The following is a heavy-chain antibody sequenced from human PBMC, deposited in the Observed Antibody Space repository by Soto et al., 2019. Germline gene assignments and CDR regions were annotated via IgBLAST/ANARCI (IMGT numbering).Heavy chain of an antibody. CDR1: GGSISSCGYY. CDR2: IYYSGST. V-gene: IGHV4-31*03. D-gene: IGHD4-4*01. J-gene: IGHJ4*02. Sequence: PSETLSLTCTVSGGSISSCGYYWSWIRQHPGKGLEWIGYIYYSGSTKYKPSLKSRVTISVDTSKNQFSLKVSSATAADTAVYYCARHSNRNYGLYYFDYWGLGALVTVSS. CDR3: ARHSNRNYGLYYFDY.